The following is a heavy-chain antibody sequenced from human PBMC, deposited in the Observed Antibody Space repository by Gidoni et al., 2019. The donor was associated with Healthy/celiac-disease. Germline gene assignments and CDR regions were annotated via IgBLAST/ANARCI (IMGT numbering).Heavy chain of an antibody. CDR3: ARHIAAAGDGWFDP. CDR2: IYYSGST. V-gene: IGHV4-39*01. D-gene: IGHD6-13*01. CDR1: GGSISSSSYY. J-gene: IGHJ5*02. Sequence: QLQLQESGPGLVKPSETLSLTCTVSGGSISSSSYYWGWIRQPPGKGLEWIGSIYYSGSTYYNPSLKSRVTISVDTSKNQFSLKLSSVTAADTAVYYCARHIAAAGDGWFDPWGQGTLVTVSS.